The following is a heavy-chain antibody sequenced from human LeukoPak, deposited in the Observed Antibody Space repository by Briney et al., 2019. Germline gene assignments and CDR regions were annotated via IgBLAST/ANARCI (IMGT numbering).Heavy chain of an antibody. D-gene: IGHD6-13*01. CDR2: IDWDDDK. J-gene: IGHJ4*02. V-gene: IGHV2-70*11. CDR1: GFSLSTSGMC. CDR3: ARSPSYSSSFDY. Sequence: SGPALVKPTQTLTLTCTFSGFSLSTSGMCVSWIPQPPGRALEWLARIDWDDDKYYSTSLKTRLTISKDTSKNQVVLTMTNMDPVDTATYYCARSPSYSSSFDYWGQGTPVTVSS.